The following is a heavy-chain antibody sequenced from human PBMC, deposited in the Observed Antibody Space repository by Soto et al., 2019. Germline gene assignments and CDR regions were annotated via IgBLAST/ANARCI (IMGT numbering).Heavy chain of an antibody. V-gene: IGHV3-30*18. D-gene: IGHD3-22*01. J-gene: IGHJ4*02. CDR2: ISYGGSTR. Sequence: GGSLRLSCAASGFTFSSYGMHWVRQAPGKGLEWVAVISYGGSTRYYADSVKGRFTISRDNSKNTLYLQMNSLRAEDTAVYYCAKEGAGFYYTSDYWRYYFDYWGQGTLVTVSS. CDR3: AKEGAGFYYTSDYWRYYFDY. CDR1: GFTFSSYG.